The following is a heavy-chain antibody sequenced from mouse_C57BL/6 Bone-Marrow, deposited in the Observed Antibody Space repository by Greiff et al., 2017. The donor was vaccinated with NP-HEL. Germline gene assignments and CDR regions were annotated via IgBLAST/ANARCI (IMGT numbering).Heavy chain of an antibody. Sequence: QVQLKESGPGLVQPSQSLSITCTVSGFSLTSYGVHWVRQSPGKGLEWLGVIWSGGSTDYNAAFISRLSISKDNSKSQVFFKMNSLQADHTAIYYCASSLAYWGQGTLVTVSA. V-gene: IGHV2-2*01. CDR1: GFSLTSYG. CDR3: ASSLAY. J-gene: IGHJ3*01. CDR2: IWSGGST.